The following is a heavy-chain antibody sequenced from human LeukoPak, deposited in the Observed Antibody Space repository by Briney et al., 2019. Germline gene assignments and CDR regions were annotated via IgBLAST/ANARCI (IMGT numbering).Heavy chain of an antibody. V-gene: IGHV3-21*05. CDR2: ISTSSSYI. J-gene: IGHJ4*02. CDR1: GFTFSSYE. Sequence: GGSLRLSCAASGFTFSSYEMNWVRQAPGKGLEWVSYISTSSSYIYYADSVKGRFTISRDNAKNSLYLQMNSLRAEDTAVYYCARSIRAWFGDLNGGYYFDYWGQGTLVTVSS. CDR3: ARSIRAWFGDLNGGYYFDY. D-gene: IGHD3-10*01.